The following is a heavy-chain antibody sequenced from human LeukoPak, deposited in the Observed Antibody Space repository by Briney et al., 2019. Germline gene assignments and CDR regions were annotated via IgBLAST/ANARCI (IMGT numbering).Heavy chain of an antibody. CDR2: IHNDGGYA. V-gene: IGHV3-11*05. Sequence: PGGSQRLSCVASGFTFTNAWMSWVRQAPGKGLEWLSVIHNDGGYAAYADSVKGRFTISRDNAKNSLYLQMDSLRAEDTAVYYCAGDWNHSPDFWGQGTLVTVSS. J-gene: IGHJ4*02. D-gene: IGHD1-1*01. CDR3: AGDWNHSPDF. CDR1: GFTFTNAW.